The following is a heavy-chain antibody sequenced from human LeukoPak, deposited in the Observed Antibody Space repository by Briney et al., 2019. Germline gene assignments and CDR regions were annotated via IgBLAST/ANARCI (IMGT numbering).Heavy chain of an antibody. J-gene: IGHJ4*01. CDR2: IYPRDGST. Sequence: GSVSVSCTASGYTFTSNYIHWVRQAPGRGLEWMGMIYPRDGSTSYAEKVQGRVTVTRDTSTSTVHMEMSGLRSEDTAVYHYASDQEGFDYWGHATPVTASS. CDR3: ASDQEGFDY. V-gene: IGHV1-46*01. CDR1: GYTFTSNY.